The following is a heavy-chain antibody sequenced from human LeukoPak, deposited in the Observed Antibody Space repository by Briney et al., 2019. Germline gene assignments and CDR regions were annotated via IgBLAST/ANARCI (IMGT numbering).Heavy chain of an antibody. CDR3: AVTRTRGDH. CDR2: INQDGNDK. D-gene: IGHD3-10*01. CDR1: VFTFSNYW. V-gene: IGHV3-7*03. J-gene: IGHJ4*02. Sequence: PGGSLRLSCAASVFTFSNYWMTWIRQAPGKGLEWVANINQDGNDKYYVDSVKGRFTISRDNTKSSVFLQMNSLRAEDTAVYYCAVTRTRGDHWGQGTLVTVSS.